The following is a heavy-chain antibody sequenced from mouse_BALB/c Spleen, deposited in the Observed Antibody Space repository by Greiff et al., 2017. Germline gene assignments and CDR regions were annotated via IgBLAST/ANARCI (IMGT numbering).Heavy chain of an antibody. J-gene: IGHJ3*01. CDR2: IRSGGGST. Sequence: EVMLVESGGGLVKPGGSLKLSCAASGFAFSSYDMSWVRQTPEKRLEWVAYIRSGGGSTYYPDTVKGRFTISRDNAKNTLYLQMSSLKSEDTAMYYCARHGNYWFAYWGQGTLVTVSA. CDR3: ARHGNYWFAY. CDR1: GFAFSSYD. V-gene: IGHV5-12-1*01. D-gene: IGHD2-1*01.